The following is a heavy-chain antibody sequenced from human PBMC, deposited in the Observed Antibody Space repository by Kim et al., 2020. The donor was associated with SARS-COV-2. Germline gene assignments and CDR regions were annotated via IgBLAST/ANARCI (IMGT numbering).Heavy chain of an antibody. D-gene: IGHD2-15*01. CDR3: AGDRKYSLDY. Sequence: GGSLRLSCAVSGFTFSTNWMSWVRQAPGKGLEWVAKIKEDGSERYYVSSVVGRFTISRDNAKNSLYLQMNSLTAEDTGVYFCAGDRKYSLDYWGQGTLVTVSS. CDR1: GFTFSTNW. J-gene: IGHJ4*02. V-gene: IGHV3-7*01. CDR2: IKEDGSER.